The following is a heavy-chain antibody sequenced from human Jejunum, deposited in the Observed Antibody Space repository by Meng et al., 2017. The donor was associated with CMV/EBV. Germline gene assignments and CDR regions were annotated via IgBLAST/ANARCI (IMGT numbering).Heavy chain of an antibody. J-gene: IGHJ4*02. D-gene: IGHD3-10*01. CDR2: ISYKGDNK. CDR1: GFTFSDYG. CDR3: TKDQVLL. V-gene: IGHV3-30*02. Sequence: QEPVVESGGGVVQPGGVLRLSCSPSGFTFSDYGMHWIRQAPGKGLEWVAFISYKGDNKYYADSVRGRFTISRDNSKNTLDLQMNSLRTEDTAVYYCTKDQVLLWGQGTLVTVSS.